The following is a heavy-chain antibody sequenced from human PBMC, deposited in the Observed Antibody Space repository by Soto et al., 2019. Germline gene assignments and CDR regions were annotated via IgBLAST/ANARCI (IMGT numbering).Heavy chain of an antibody. CDR1: GYTFTGCY. CDR2: INPNSGGT. D-gene: IGHD6-19*01. CDR3: AREKWLDKSFDY. J-gene: IGHJ4*02. Sequence: GASVKVSCKASGYTFTGCYMHWVRQAPGQGLEWMGWINPNSGGTNYAQKFQGRVTMTRDTSISTAYMELSRLRSDDTAVYYCAREKWLDKSFDYWGQGTLVTVSS. V-gene: IGHV1-2*02.